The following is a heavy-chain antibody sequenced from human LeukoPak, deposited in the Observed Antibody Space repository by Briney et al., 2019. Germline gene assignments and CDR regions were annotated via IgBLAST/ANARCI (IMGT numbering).Heavy chain of an antibody. CDR2: IRFDGSKT. J-gene: IGHJ4*02. CDR1: GFRLSVHD. V-gene: IGHV3-30*02. D-gene: IGHD1-14*01. Sequence: PGGSLRLSCTASGFRLSVHDMHWVRQAPGKGLEWVAFIRFDGSKTYYADSVKGRFTISRDNSNNTMYLQINSLRPEDTALYYCAKDVPNHDYWGQGTLVTVSS. CDR3: AKDVPNHDY.